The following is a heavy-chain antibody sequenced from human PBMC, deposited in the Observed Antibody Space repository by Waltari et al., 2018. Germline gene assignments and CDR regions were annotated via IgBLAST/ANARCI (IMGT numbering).Heavy chain of an antibody. CDR2: ISSSSSYI. J-gene: IGHJ4*02. CDR3: ARDSSDYYGSGIIVG. V-gene: IGHV3-21*01. CDR1: GFTFSSYS. D-gene: IGHD3-10*01. Sequence: EVQLVESGGGLVKPGGSLRLSCAASGFTFSSYSMNWVRQAPGKGLEWVSSISSSSSYIYYADSVKGRFTISRDNAKNSRYLQMNSLRAEDTAVYYCARDSSDYYGSGIIVGWGQGTLVTVSS.